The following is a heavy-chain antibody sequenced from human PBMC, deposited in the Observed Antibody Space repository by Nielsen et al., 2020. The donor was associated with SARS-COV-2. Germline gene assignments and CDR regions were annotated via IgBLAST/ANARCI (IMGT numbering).Heavy chain of an antibody. Sequence: SQTLSLTCAVYGGSFSGYYWSWIRQPPGKGLEWIGEINHSGSTNYNPSLKSRVTISVDTSKNQFSLKLSSVTAADTAVYYCASKLAIDYWGQGTLVTVSS. V-gene: IGHV4-34*01. CDR3: ASKLAIDY. J-gene: IGHJ4*02. D-gene: IGHD6-13*01. CDR1: GGSFSGYY. CDR2: INHSGST.